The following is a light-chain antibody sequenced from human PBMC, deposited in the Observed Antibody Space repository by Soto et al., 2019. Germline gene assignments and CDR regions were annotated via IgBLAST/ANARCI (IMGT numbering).Light chain of an antibody. Sequence: QSALTQPASVSGSPGKSITISCTGTSSDVGGYNYVSWYQQHPGKAPKLMIYEVSNRPSGVSNLFSGSKSGNTASLTISGLQAEEEADYYCSSYTSSSIDYVFGTGTKLTVL. CDR1: SSDVGGYNY. CDR2: EVS. J-gene: IGLJ1*01. CDR3: SSYTSSSIDYV. V-gene: IGLV2-14*01.